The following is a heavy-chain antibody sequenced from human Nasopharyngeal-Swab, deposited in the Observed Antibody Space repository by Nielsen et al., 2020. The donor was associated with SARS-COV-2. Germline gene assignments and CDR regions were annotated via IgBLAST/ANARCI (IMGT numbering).Heavy chain of an antibody. Sequence: GESLKISCAAPGFTFSSYGMHWVRQAPGKGLEWVAVIWYDGSNKYYADSVKGRFTISRDNSKNTLYLQMNSLRAEDTAVYYCARDLAGYCSGGSCYSLGYWGQGTLVTVSS. CDR2: IWYDGSNK. D-gene: IGHD2-15*01. CDR1: GFTFSSYG. V-gene: IGHV3-33*01. J-gene: IGHJ4*02. CDR3: ARDLAGYCSGGSCYSLGY.